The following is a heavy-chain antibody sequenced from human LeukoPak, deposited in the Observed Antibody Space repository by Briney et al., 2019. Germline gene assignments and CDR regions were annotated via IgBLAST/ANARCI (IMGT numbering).Heavy chain of an antibody. CDR3: AKVIFSDYNLHDAFDI. J-gene: IGHJ3*02. V-gene: IGHV3-23*01. CDR2: ISGGGGST. CDR1: GFTFTSYA. D-gene: IGHD4-11*01. Sequence: GGSLRLSCAASGFTFTSYAMNWVRQAPGKGLEWVSGISGGGGSTYYVASVRGRFTISRDNSKNTLYLQMSSLRAEDTAVYYCAKVIFSDYNLHDAFDIWGQGTMVTVSS.